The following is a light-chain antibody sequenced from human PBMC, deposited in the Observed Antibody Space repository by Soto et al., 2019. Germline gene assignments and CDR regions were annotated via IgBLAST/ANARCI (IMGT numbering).Light chain of an antibody. J-gene: IGKJ2*01. Sequence: EIVLTQSPATLSLSPGETATLSCRASQSVSSYLAWYQQKPGQAPRLLIYDTSNRATGIPARFSGSGSGTDFTLTISNLEPEDFAIYYCQQRSDWPPGYTFGQGTKLEIK. CDR2: DTS. CDR1: QSVSSY. CDR3: QQRSDWPPGYT. V-gene: IGKV3-11*01.